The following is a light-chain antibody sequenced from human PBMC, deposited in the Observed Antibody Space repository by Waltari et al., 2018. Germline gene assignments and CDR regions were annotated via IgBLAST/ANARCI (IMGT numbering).Light chain of an antibody. Sequence: QLVLTQSPSVSASLGASVKLTCTLSSGHSSNVIAWHQQQPGKGPRYLMNVNNDGSHSKGDEIPDRFSGSSSGAGRYLTNSSLQSDDEADYYCQTGGHGTWVFGGGTKLTVL. J-gene: IGLJ3*02. CDR2: VNNDGSH. CDR3: QTGGHGTWV. CDR1: SGHSSNV. V-gene: IGLV4-69*01.